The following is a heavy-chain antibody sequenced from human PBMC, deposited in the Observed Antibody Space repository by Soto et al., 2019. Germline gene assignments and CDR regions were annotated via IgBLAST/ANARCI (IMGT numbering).Heavy chain of an antibody. CDR2: ITPIFGTS. V-gene: IGHV1-69*12. CDR1: GGTFRSYA. CDR3: SGANTLGRFDN. J-gene: IGHJ4*02. D-gene: IGHD2-8*01. Sequence: QVQLVQSGAEVKKPGSSVKVSCKASGGTFRSYAINWVRQAPGQGLEWMGGITPIFGTSYYAQKFQGGVTIAADESTSTAYMELSNLRSDDTAVYYGSGANTLGRFDNWGQGSLVTVSS.